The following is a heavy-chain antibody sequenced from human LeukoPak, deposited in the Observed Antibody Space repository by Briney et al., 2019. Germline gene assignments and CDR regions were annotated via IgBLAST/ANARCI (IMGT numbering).Heavy chain of an antibody. CDR2: MNPNSGNT. V-gene: IGHV1-8*02. CDR1: GYTFTSYY. J-gene: IGHJ4*02. Sequence: ASVKVSCKASGYTFTSYYMHWVRQATGQGLEWMGWMNPNSGNTAYAQKFRGRVTMTRNTSISTAYMELSSLKSEDTAVYFCARADYDTSASTRKQIDYWGQGTLVTVSS. D-gene: IGHD3-22*01. CDR3: ARADYDTSASTRKQIDY.